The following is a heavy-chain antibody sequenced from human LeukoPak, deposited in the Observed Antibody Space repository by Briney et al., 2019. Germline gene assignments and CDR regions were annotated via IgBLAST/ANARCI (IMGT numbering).Heavy chain of an antibody. V-gene: IGHV3-23*01. Sequence: GGSLRLSCAASGFTFGSYAMSWVRQAPGKGLEWVSAISGSGGSTYYADSVKGRFTISRDNSENTLYLQMNSLRAEDTAVYYCAKVLEGYSSGWPYDAFDIWGQGTMVTVSS. CDR1: GFTFGSYA. J-gene: IGHJ3*02. CDR2: ISGSGGST. CDR3: AKVLEGYSSGWPYDAFDI. D-gene: IGHD6-19*01.